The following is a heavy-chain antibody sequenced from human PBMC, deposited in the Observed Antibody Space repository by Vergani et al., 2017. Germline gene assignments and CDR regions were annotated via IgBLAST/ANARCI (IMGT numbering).Heavy chain of an antibody. Sequence: EVQLVESGGGLVQPGGSLRLSCAASGFTFSSYEMNWVRQAPGKGLEWVSYISSSGSTIYYADSVKGRFTISRDNAKNSLYLQMNSLRAEDTAVYYCARGQEYCSSTSCRYYYMDVWGKGTTVTVSS. J-gene: IGHJ6*03. CDR2: ISSSGSTI. V-gene: IGHV3-48*03. CDR1: GFTFSSYE. D-gene: IGHD2-2*01. CDR3: ARGQEYCSSTSCRYYYMDV.